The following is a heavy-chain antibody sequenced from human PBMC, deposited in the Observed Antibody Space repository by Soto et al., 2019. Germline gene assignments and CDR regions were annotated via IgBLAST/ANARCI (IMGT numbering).Heavy chain of an antibody. V-gene: IGHV4-4*07. CDR1: GGSISTYF. J-gene: IGHJ6*02. Sequence: SETLSLTCTVSGGSISTYFWSWIRQPAGGGLEWIGRIYTTGSTNYNPSLKSRVTMSLDTSKNQFSLKLSSVTAADTAVYYCAREGGNDERTGSGIYHYYGVDVWGQGTTVTVSS. CDR3: AREGGNDERTGSGIYHYYGVDV. D-gene: IGHD1-1*01. CDR2: IYTTGST.